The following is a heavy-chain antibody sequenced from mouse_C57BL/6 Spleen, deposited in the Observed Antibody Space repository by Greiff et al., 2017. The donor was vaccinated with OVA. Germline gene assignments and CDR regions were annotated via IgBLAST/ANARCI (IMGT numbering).Heavy chain of an antibody. J-gene: IGHJ2*01. V-gene: IGHV5-4*01. Sequence: EVQVVESGGGLVKPGGSLKLSCAASGFTFSSYAMSWVRQTPEKRLEWVATISDGGSYTYYPDNVKGRFTSSRDNAKNNLYLQMSHLKSEDTAMYYCAREGGTTVVADYWGQGTTLTVSS. CDR2: ISDGGSYT. CDR1: GFTFSSYA. CDR3: AREGGTTVVADY. D-gene: IGHD1-1*01.